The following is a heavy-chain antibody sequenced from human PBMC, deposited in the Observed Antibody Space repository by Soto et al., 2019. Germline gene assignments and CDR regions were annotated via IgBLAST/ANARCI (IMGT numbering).Heavy chain of an antibody. CDR3: ARESSGITLYGMDV. Sequence: XSVKVSFKASVYSFTCQYMQWVRQAPGQGLEWMGWINPNSGDTNYAQKFQGRVTMTRDTSIGTAYMELSSLRSNDTAIYYCARESSGITLYGMDVWGQGTTVTVSS. J-gene: IGHJ6*02. V-gene: IGHV1-2*02. CDR2: INPNSGDT. CDR1: VYSFTCQY. D-gene: IGHD1-7*01.